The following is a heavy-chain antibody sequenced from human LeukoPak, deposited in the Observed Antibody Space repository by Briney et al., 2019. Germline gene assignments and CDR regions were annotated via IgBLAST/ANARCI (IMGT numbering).Heavy chain of an antibody. V-gene: IGHV4-34*01. Sequence: PSETLSLTCAVTGGSFSHFYWSWIRQPPGKGLEWIGEINHFGRTNYNPSLKRRVTITLDTSKNHFSPKLHPVTARHPAVLYCGRKDYGANSYWGEGTRVRVSS. D-gene: IGHD4-23*01. J-gene: IGHJ4*02. CDR3: GRKDYGANSY. CDR1: GGSFSHFY. CDR2: INHFGRT.